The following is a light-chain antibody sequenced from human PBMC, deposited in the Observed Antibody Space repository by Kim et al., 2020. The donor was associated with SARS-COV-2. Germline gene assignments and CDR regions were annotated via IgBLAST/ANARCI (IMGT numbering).Light chain of an antibody. J-gene: IGLJ3*02. CDR1: SLRSYY. Sequence: SSELTQDPAVSVALGQTVRITCQGDSLRSYYSSWYQQKPGQAPLLVIYGNKNRPSGIPDRFSGSSSGNTASLIITGAQAEDEADYYCNSRDSSDNHPDWV. V-gene: IGLV3-19*01. CDR2: GNK. CDR3: NSRDSSDNHPDWV.